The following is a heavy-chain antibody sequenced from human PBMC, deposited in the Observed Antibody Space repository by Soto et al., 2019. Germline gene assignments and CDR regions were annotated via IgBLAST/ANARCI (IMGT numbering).Heavy chain of an antibody. Sequence: QVQLQQSGPGLVKPSQTLLLTCDISGDSVSSNTAGWNWVRQSPSRGLEWLGRTYYRSKWYYDYALSVRSRITINPDTSKNQYSLPLNSVTPEDTAVYYCARGEQYSGRIFDYWGQGTLVTVSS. D-gene: IGHD1-26*01. CDR3: ARGEQYSGRIFDY. CDR2: TYYRSKWYY. V-gene: IGHV6-1*01. J-gene: IGHJ4*01. CDR1: GDSVSSNTAG.